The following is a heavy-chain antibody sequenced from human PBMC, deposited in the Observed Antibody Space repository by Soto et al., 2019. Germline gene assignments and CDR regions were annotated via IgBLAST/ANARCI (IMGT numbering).Heavy chain of an antibody. Sequence: ASVKVSCKASGYTFTSYGISWVRQAPGQGLEWMGWISAYNDNTNSAQKLQGRVTMTTDTSTNTAYMELRSLRSDDTAVYYCARVHSGYEPQPRDYYYYYAMDVWG. J-gene: IGHJ6*02. CDR1: GYTFTSYG. D-gene: IGHD5-12*01. CDR3: ARVHSGYEPQPRDYYYYYAMDV. V-gene: IGHV1-18*01. CDR2: ISAYNDNT.